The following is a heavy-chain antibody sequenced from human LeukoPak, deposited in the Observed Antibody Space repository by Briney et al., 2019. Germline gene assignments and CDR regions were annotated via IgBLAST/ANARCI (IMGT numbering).Heavy chain of an antibody. J-gene: IGHJ3*01. CDR1: GFIFGDYD. V-gene: IGHV3-9*01. CDR2: INWNSDRI. Sequence: GRSLRLSCAASGFIFGDYDMYWVRQAPGKGLEWVSGINWNSDRIGYADSVKGRFTISRDNAKNSLYMQMNSVRAEDTALYYCARASYYYDTSGLGAFDVWGQGTTVIVSS. CDR3: ARASYYYDTSGLGAFDV. D-gene: IGHD3-22*01.